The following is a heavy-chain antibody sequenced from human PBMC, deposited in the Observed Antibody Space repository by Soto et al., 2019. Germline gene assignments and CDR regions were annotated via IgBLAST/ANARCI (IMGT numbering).Heavy chain of an antibody. V-gene: IGHV4-59*08. J-gene: IGHJ3*01. CDR1: GGSISRYY. Sequence: QVQLQESGPGLVKPSETLSLTCTVSGGSISRYYWSWIRLPPGKGLQRIGNVHYSGSTNYDPSLKSRVSISVDTSKSQIALQLTYVTAADTAVYYCARPRSTSWTGAFDVWGQGTMVTVSS. D-gene: IGHD2-2*01. CDR3: ARPRSTSWTGAFDV. CDR2: VHYSGST.